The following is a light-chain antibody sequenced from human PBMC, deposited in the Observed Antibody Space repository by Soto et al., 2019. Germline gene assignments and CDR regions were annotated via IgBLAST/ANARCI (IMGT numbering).Light chain of an antibody. V-gene: IGKV3-20*01. CDR2: RTS. CDR3: QQYDSSPRP. J-gene: IGKJ1*01. Sequence: EIVLTQSPGTLSLSPGERATLSCRASQSVSSSYLAWYQQKPGQAPRLLIYRTSNRATGIPDRFSGSGSGTDFTLTISRLEPEDLAVYWCQQYDSSPRPFGQGTKVEIK. CDR1: QSVSSSY.